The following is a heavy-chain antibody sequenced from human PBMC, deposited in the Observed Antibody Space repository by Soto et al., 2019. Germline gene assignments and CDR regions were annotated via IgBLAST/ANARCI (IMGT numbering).Heavy chain of an antibody. Sequence: GGSLRLSCAASGFTFSSYAMHWVRQAPGKGLEWVAVISYDGSNKYYADSVKGRFTISRDNSKNTLYLQMNSLRAEDTAVYYCARVSQGIAAADGVWGYYYYYGMDVWGQGTTVTVSS. D-gene: IGHD6-13*01. CDR1: GFTFSSYA. CDR3: ARVSQGIAAADGVWGYYYYYGMDV. CDR2: ISYDGSNK. J-gene: IGHJ6*02. V-gene: IGHV3-30-3*01.